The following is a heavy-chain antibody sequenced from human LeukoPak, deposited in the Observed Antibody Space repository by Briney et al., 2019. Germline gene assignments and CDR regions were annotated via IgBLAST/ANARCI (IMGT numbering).Heavy chain of an antibody. J-gene: IGHJ5*02. CDR2: INWNGGST. D-gene: IGHD5-24*01. CDR3: AGGGRDGYKLRWFDP. Sequence: GGSLRLSCAASGFTFDDYGMSWVRQAPGKGLEWVSGINWNGGSTGYADSVKGRFTISRDNAKNSLYLQMNSLRAEDTALYYCAGGGRDGYKLRWFDPWGQGTLVTVSS. V-gene: IGHV3-20*04. CDR1: GFTFDDYG.